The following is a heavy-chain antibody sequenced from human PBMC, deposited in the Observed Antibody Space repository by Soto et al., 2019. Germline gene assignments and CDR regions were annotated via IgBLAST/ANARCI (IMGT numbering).Heavy chain of an antibody. CDR1: GLSLSTREVG. J-gene: IGHJ4*02. V-gene: IGHV2-5*02. D-gene: IGHD5-18*01. CDR3: AHRPYGYKYYFDY. Sequence: QITLKESGPTLVKPTQTLTLTCTLSGLSLSTREVGVGWFRQPPGRALEWLALIYWDDDKRYRPSLQNRLTISRDPSKTQVVLTMTNMDPVDTATYYCAHRPYGYKYYFDYWGQGTLVTVSS. CDR2: IYWDDDK.